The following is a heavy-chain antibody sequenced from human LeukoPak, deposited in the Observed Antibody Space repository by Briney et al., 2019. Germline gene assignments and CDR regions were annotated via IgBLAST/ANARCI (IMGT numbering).Heavy chain of an antibody. CDR1: GFTFSRYW. Sequence: GGSLRLSCAASGFTFSRYWMHWVRQGPGKGLVWVSRINSDGSSTSYADSVKGRFTISRDNAKNTLYLQMNSLRAEDTAVYYCARVGVAGPPQYYYYYMDVWGKGTTVTISS. V-gene: IGHV3-74*01. CDR2: INSDGSST. CDR3: ARVGVAGPPQYYYYYMDV. J-gene: IGHJ6*03. D-gene: IGHD6-19*01.